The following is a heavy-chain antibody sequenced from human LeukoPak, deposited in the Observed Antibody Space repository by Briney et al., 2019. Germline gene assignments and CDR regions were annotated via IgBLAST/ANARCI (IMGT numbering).Heavy chain of an antibody. J-gene: IGHJ4*02. Sequence: GESLQISCQGSGYSFTSYWIGWVRQLPGKGLEWMGIIYPGDSDTRYSPSFQGQVTISADESISTAYLQWSSLKASDTAMYYCARVVIPYYFDYWGQGTLVTVSS. CDR1: GYSFTSYW. D-gene: IGHD3-22*01. CDR2: IYPGDSDT. V-gene: IGHV5-51*01. CDR3: ARVVIPYYFDY.